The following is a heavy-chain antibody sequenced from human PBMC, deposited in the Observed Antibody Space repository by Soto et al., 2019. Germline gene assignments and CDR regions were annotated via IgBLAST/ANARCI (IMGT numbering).Heavy chain of an antibody. V-gene: IGHV1-69*13. CDR3: ARDRMRGSKPHNWFDP. CDR1: GGTFSSYA. J-gene: IGHJ5*02. D-gene: IGHD6-13*01. Sequence: SVKVSCKASGGTFSSYAISWVRQAPGQGLEWMGGIIPIFGTANYAQKFQGRVTITADESTSTAYMELSSLRSEDTAVYYCARDRMRGSKPHNWFDPWGQGTLVTVS. CDR2: IIPIFGTA.